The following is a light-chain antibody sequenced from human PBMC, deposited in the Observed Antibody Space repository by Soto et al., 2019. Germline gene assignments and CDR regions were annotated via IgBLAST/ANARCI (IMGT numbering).Light chain of an antibody. CDR3: QQYNNWPPYT. CDR1: QSVSSN. J-gene: IGKJ2*01. CDR2: GAS. V-gene: IGKV3-15*01. Sequence: EIVMTQSPATLSVSPGERATLSCRASQSVSSNLAWDQLKPGQAPRLLIYGASTRATGIPARFSGSGSGTEFTLTISSLQSEDFAVYYCQQYNNWPPYTFGQGTKLEIK.